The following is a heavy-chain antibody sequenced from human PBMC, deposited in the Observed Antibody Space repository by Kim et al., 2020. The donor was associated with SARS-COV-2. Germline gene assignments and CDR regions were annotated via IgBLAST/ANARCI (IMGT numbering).Heavy chain of an antibody. CDR1: GYTFISYT. V-gene: IGHV1-18*01. Sequence: ASVKVSCKASGYTFISYTISWVRQAPGQGLEWMGWISAYNGNTNYAQKLQGRVTMTTDTSTSTAYMELRSLRSDDTAVYYCAILSVVVVAATPAGDAFDIWGQGTMVTVSS. CDR2: ISAYNGNT. CDR3: AILSVVVVAATPAGDAFDI. D-gene: IGHD2-15*01. J-gene: IGHJ3*02.